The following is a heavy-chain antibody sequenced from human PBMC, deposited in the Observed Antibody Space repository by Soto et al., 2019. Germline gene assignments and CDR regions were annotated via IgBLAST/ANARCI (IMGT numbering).Heavy chain of an antibody. Sequence: QVQLVQSGAEVKKPGASVKVSCKASGYTFTSYGISWVRQAPGQGLEWMGWISAYNGNTNYAQKLQGRVTMTTDTSTRTAYMELRSLRSDDTAVYYCARWYYDILPGYYPFDYWGQGTLVTVSS. CDR3: ARWYYDILPGYYPFDY. CDR1: GYTFTSYG. CDR2: ISAYNGNT. D-gene: IGHD3-9*01. J-gene: IGHJ4*02. V-gene: IGHV1-18*01.